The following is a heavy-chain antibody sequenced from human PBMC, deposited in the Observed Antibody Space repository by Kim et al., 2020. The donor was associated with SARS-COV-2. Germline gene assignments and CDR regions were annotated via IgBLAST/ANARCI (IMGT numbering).Heavy chain of an antibody. CDR2: IWHDGSNK. J-gene: IGHJ4*02. CDR3: ARAGGTSWYDY. CDR1: GFTFTTYG. Sequence: GGSLRLSCAASGFTFTTYGMHWVRQAPGKGLEWVAVIWHDGSNKYYADSVKGRFTIYTDDSKNTLCLQMDSLRAEDTAVYYCARAGGTSWYDYWGQGTLV. D-gene: IGHD6-13*01. V-gene: IGHV3-33*01.